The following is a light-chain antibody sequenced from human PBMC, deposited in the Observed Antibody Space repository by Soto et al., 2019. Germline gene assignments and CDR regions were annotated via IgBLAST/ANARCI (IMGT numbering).Light chain of an antibody. Sequence: DIQMTQSPSTLSASVGDRVTITCRASQSISGWLAWYQQKPGQAPNLLIYDASSLESGVPSRFRGSGSGKEFTLTISSLQPDDFATSKCHQYNSSPRTFGQGTKLEIK. CDR2: DAS. J-gene: IGKJ2*01. CDR3: HQYNSSPRT. CDR1: QSISGW. V-gene: IGKV1-5*01.